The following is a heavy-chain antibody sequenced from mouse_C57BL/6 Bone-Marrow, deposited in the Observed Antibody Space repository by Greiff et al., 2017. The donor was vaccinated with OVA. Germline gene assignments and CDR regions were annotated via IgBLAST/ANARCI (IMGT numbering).Heavy chain of an antibody. CDR3: ARGERDVGMDY. CDR2: INPNNGGT. Sequence: EVQLQQSGPELVKPGASVKISCKASGYTFTDYYMNWVKQSHGKSLEWIGDINPNNGGTSYNQKFKGKATLTVDKSSSTAYMELRSLTSEDSAVYYCARGERDVGMDYWGQGTSVTVAS. J-gene: IGHJ4*01. CDR1: GYTFTDYY. V-gene: IGHV1-26*01. D-gene: IGHD3-3*01.